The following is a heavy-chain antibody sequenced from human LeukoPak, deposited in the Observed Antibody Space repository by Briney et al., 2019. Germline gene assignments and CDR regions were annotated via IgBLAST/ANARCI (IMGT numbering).Heavy chain of an antibody. CDR3: ARSAGGSSWDYFDY. Sequence: PGGSLRLSCAASGFTFSSYAMSWVRQAPGKGLEWVSAISGSGSSTYYADSVKGRFTISRDNAKNSLYLQMNSLRAEDTAVYYCARSAGGSSWDYFDYWGQGTLVTVSS. J-gene: IGHJ4*02. CDR1: GFTFSSYA. V-gene: IGHV3-23*01. CDR2: ISGSGSST. D-gene: IGHD6-13*01.